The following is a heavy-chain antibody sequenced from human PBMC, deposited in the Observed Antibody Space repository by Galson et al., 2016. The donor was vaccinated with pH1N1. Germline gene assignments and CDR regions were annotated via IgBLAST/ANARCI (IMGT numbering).Heavy chain of an antibody. V-gene: IGHV5-51*03. J-gene: IGHJ5*02. D-gene: IGHD2-21*01. Sequence: QSGAEVTKPGESLKISCEVFGYKFTTYWIGWVRQMPGKGLEWMGIIYPDDSDTRYNPAFQGQVTISVDKSINTAYLQWNSLKASDTASYYCARGLLSGFDPWGQGTLVIVSS. CDR2: IYPDDSDT. CDR1: GYKFTTYW. CDR3: ARGLLSGFDP.